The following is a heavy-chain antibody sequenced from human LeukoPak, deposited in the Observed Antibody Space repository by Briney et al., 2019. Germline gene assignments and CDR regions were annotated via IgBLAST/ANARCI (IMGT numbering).Heavy chain of an antibody. CDR3: AREPFWSGYYSNLHFDY. V-gene: IGHV3-7*01. Sequence: GGSLRLSCAASGFTFTSYWMTWVRRVPGKGLEWVANIREDGSERYYVASVKGRFTVSRDNAKKSLSLQVNSLRAEDTAVYYCAREPFWSGYYSNLHFDYWGQGTLVTVSS. J-gene: IGHJ4*02. D-gene: IGHD3-3*01. CDR1: GFTFTSYW. CDR2: IREDGSER.